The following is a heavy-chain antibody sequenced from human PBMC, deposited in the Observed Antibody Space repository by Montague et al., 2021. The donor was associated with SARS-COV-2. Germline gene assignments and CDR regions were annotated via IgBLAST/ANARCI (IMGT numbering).Heavy chain of an antibody. Sequence: SLRLSCAASGFTFSSYSMNWVRQAPGKGLEWVPSISSSSSYIYYADSVKGRFTISRDNAKNSLYLQMYSLRAEDTAVYYCARDRYSSGHYADYWGQGTLVTVSS. CDR3: ARDRYSSGHYADY. CDR2: ISSSSSYI. V-gene: IGHV3-21*01. J-gene: IGHJ4*02. CDR1: GFTFSSYS. D-gene: IGHD6-19*01.